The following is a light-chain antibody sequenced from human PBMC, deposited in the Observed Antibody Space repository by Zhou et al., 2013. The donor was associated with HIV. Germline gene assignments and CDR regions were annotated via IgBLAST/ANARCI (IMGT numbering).Light chain of an antibody. V-gene: IGKV3-20*01. Sequence: EIVLTQSPGTLSLSPGERATLSCRASQSVSSSYLAWYQQKPGQAPRLLIYGASSRATGIPDRFSGSGSGTDFTLTISRLEPEDFAVYYCQQYGSSPLLTFGPGTKGGYQT. CDR1: QSVSSSY. CDR3: QQYGSSPLLT. CDR2: GAS. J-gene: IGKJ3*01.